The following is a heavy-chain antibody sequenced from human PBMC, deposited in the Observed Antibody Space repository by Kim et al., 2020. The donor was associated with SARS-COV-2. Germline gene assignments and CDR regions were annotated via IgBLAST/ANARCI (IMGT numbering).Heavy chain of an antibody. CDR1: GFTFSSYD. J-gene: IGHJ5*01. D-gene: IGHD3-16*02. CDR3: AGGYSSGDDS. Sequence: GGSLRLSCAASGFTFSSYDMHWVRQAPGKGLEWVAVICSDGSSYYSAYAVKGQCTFTNNNYKTKYNLQMNMLRVETAATYCYAGGYSSGDDSGG. CDR2: ICSDGSSY. V-gene: IGHV3-33*08.